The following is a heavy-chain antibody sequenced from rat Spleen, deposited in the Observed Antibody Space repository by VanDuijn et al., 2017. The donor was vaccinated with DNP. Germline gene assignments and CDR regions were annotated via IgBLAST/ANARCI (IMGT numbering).Heavy chain of an antibody. D-gene: IGHD3-8*01. V-gene: IGHV2-4*01. CDR1: GFSLSSYV. J-gene: IGHJ4*01. CDR2: IWTGGTT. Sequence: QVQLKESGPGLVQPSQTLSLTCTVSGFSLSSYVVSWVRQFPGKGLEWIGIIWTGGTTAYNSLLKSRLSITRDTSKSQVFLKMNSLQTEDTATYYCARVPNTYYVMDAWGQGASVTVSS. CDR3: ARVPNTYYVMDA.